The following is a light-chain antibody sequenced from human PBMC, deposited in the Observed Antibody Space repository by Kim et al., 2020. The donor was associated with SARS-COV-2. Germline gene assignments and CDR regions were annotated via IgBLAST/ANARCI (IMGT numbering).Light chain of an antibody. V-gene: IGKV1-5*01. CDR1: QSISSW. J-gene: IGKJ1*01. CDR3: QQYDTCWT. Sequence: EGDRVTGTGRASQSISSWLAGYQQKPGKAPTLLIHDVSTLESGVPSRFSGSGSGTEFTLIISSLQPDDFATNYCQQYDTCWTFGQGTKVDIK. CDR2: DVS.